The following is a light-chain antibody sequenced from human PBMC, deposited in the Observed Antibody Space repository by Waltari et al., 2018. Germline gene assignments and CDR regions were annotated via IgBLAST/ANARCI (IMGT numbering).Light chain of an antibody. Sequence: SYDLTQSPSVSVSPGQTASITCSGNELEKKYVCWYQQKPGQSPVLVIYQDVRRPSEIPERLSGSNSGNTATLTISGTKPMDEADYYCQAWDSGAAGVFGNGTKVTVL. CDR1: ELEKKY. CDR3: QAWDSGAAGV. J-gene: IGLJ1*01. CDR2: QDV. V-gene: IGLV3-1*01.